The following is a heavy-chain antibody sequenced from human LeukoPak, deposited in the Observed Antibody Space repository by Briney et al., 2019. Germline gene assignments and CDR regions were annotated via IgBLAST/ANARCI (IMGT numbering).Heavy chain of an antibody. V-gene: IGHV3-23*01. CDR2: ISGSGGST. CDR3: AKDGVVVPAAIPGCFGY. D-gene: IGHD2-2*01. Sequence: QAGGSLRLSCAASGFTFSSYAMSWVRQAPGKGPEWVSAISGSGGSTYYADSVKGRFTISRDNSKNTLYLQMNSLKAEDTAVYYCAKDGVVVPAAIPGCFGYWGQGTLVTVSS. J-gene: IGHJ4*02. CDR1: GFTFSSYA.